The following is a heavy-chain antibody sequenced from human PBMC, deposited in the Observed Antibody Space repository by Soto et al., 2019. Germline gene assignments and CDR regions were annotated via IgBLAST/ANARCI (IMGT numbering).Heavy chain of an antibody. CDR1: GFTFSSYW. D-gene: IGHD3-22*01. V-gene: IGHV3-74*01. CDR3: ARPRYYSTGPPFDH. CDR2: INTDGGST. Sequence: EVQLVESGGDLVKTGGSLRLSCAASGFTFSSYWLHWVRQAPGKGLVWVSGINTDGGSTDYADSVKGRFIISRDNAKNTLYLQMNSLRAEDTAVYYCARPRYYSTGPPFDHWGLGTLVTVSS. J-gene: IGHJ4*02.